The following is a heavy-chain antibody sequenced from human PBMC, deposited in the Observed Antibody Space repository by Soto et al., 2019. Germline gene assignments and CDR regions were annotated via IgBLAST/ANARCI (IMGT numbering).Heavy chain of an antibody. Sequence: EVQLVESGGGLVQPGGSLRLSCVASAFTFSAYGMHWVRQAPGKGLEWVSYISTSSSNIYYADSVKGRFTISRDSAKNSLYLQMNSLRDEDTAVYYCARGWVYRHYYGMDVWGQGTTVTVSS. V-gene: IGHV3-48*02. J-gene: IGHJ6*02. CDR2: ISTSSSNI. CDR3: ARGWVYRHYYGMDV. CDR1: AFTFSAYG. D-gene: IGHD1-26*01.